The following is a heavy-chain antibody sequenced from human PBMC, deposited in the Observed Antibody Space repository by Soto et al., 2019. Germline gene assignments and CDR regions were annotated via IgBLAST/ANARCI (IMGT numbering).Heavy chain of an antibody. D-gene: IGHD2-8*01. CDR2: IIPIFGTA. CDR1: GGTFSSYA. J-gene: IGHJ6*02. V-gene: IGHV1-69*13. CDR3: ARDGLMVYATPHNYYYGMDV. Sequence: ASVKVSCKASGGTFSSYAISWVRQAPGQGLEWMGGIIPIFGTANYAQKFQGRVTITADESTSTAYMELSSLRSEDTAVYYCARDGLMVYATPHNYYYGMDVWGQGTTVTVSS.